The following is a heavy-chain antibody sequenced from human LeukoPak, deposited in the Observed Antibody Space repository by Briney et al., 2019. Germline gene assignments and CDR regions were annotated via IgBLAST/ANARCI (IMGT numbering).Heavy chain of an antibody. V-gene: IGHV4-39*01. CDR1: GGSISSSSYY. CDR2: IYYSGST. D-gene: IGHD3-22*01. J-gene: IGHJ4*02. CDR3: ARGETYYYDSSGYYYGVYFDY. Sequence: PSETLSPTCTVSGGSISSSSYYWGWIRQPPGKGLEWIGSIYYSGSTYYNPSLKSRVTISVDTSKNQFSLKLSSVTAADTAVYYCARGETYYYDSSGYYYGVYFDYWGQGTLVTVSS.